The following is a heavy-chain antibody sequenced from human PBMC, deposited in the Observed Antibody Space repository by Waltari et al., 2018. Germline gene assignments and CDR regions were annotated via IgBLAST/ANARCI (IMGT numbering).Heavy chain of an antibody. D-gene: IGHD5-12*01. CDR2: ILSSGRTT. CDR3: ARDGYNSFDY. CDR1: GSTYSSYD. V-gene: IGHV3-48*03. J-gene: IGHJ4*02. Sequence: EVHLVESGGGLVQPGGSMSLSCAASGSTYSSYDMNWVRQAPGKGLEWVAYILSSGRTTYYTDSVKGRFTISRDNAKNSLYLQMNSLRAEDTAVYYCARDGYNSFDYWGQGTLVTVSS.